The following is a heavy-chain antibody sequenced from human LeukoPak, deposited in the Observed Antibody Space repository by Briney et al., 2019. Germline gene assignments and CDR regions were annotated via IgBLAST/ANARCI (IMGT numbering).Heavy chain of an antibody. D-gene: IGHD4-17*01. Sequence: PSETLSLTCAVFGGSFSVRYWSWVRQPPGKGLEWIGQIHHSGGTSYSSSLGSRVTMSVDTSKNQFSLNLNSVTAADTAVYFCAQHGEFYFDIWGRGTLITVSS. CDR2: IHHSGGT. J-gene: IGHJ2*01. V-gene: IGHV4-34*01. CDR3: AQHGEFYFDI. CDR1: GGSFSVRY.